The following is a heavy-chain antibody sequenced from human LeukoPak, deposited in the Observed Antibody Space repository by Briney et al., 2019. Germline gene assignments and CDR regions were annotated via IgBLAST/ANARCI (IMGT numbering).Heavy chain of an antibody. V-gene: IGHV3-21*01. J-gene: IGHJ4*02. D-gene: IGHD1-26*01. Sequence: PGGSLRLSCAASGFTFSYHWMNWVRQAPGKGLEWVSSISSSSSYIYYADSVKGRFTISRDNAKNSLYLQMNSLRAEDTAVYYCARDRIVGATFDYWGQGTLVTVSS. CDR3: ARDRIVGATFDY. CDR1: GFTFSYHW. CDR2: ISSSSSYI.